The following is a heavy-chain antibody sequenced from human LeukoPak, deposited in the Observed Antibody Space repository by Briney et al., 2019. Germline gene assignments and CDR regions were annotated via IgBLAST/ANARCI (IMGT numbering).Heavy chain of an antibody. CDR3: ATHEVAGSYYFDY. V-gene: IGHV1-3*01. CDR2: INAGNGNT. D-gene: IGHD6-19*01. J-gene: IGHJ4*02. Sequence: ASVKVSCKASGYTFTSYGISWVRQAPGQGLEWMGWINAGNGNTKYSQKFQGRVTITRDTYASTAYMELSSLRSEDTAVYYCATHEVAGSYYFDYWGQGTLVTVFS. CDR1: GYTFTSYG.